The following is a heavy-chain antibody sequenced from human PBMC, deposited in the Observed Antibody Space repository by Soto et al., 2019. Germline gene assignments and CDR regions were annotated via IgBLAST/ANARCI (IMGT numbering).Heavy chain of an antibody. CDR3: AKDFRFGELSLPSFDY. V-gene: IGHV3-30*18. Sequence: QVQLVESGGGVVQPGRSLRLSCAASGFTFSSYGMHWVRQAPGKGLEWVAVISYDGSNKYYADSVKGRFTISRDNSKNTLYLQMNRLRPEDTAVYYCAKDFRFGELSLPSFDYWGQGTLVTVSS. CDR2: ISYDGSNK. D-gene: IGHD3-10*01. J-gene: IGHJ4*02. CDR1: GFTFSSYG.